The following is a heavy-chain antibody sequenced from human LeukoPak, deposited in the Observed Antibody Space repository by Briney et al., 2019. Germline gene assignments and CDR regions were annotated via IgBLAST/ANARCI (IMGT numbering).Heavy chain of an antibody. J-gene: IGHJ4*02. Sequence: GGSLRLSCAASGFTFSSYAMSWVRQAPGKGLEWASAISGSGGSTYYADSVKGRFTISRDNSKNTLYLQMNSLRAEDTAVYYCAKDHGPYYDFWSGSRYYFDYWGQGTLVTVSS. D-gene: IGHD3-3*01. CDR2: ISGSGGST. CDR1: GFTFSSYA. V-gene: IGHV3-23*01. CDR3: AKDHGPYYDFWSGSRYYFDY.